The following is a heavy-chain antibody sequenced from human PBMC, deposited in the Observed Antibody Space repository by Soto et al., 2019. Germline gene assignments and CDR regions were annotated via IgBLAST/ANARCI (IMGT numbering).Heavy chain of an antibody. CDR3: ETGGFVYYYDSIGYYPAPFDY. CDR1: GGSISSGGYY. D-gene: IGHD3-22*01. Sequence: SETLSLTCTVSGGSISSGGYYWSWIRQHPGKGLEWIGYIYYSGSTYYNPSLKSRVTISVDTSKNQFSLKLSSVTAADTAVYYCETGGFVYYYDSIGYYPAPFDYWGQGTLVTVSS. CDR2: IYYSGST. V-gene: IGHV4-31*03. J-gene: IGHJ4*02.